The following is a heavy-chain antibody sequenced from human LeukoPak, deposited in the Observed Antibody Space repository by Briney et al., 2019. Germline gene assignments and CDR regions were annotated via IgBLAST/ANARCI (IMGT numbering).Heavy chain of an antibody. CDR1: GGSISSYY. V-gene: IGHV4-59*01. CDR3: ARESWYSSCWAYFQH. CDR2: IYYSGST. D-gene: IGHD6-13*01. Sequence: PSETLSLTCTVSGGSISSYYWSWIRQPPGKGLEWTGYIYYSGSTNYNPSLKSRVTISVDTSKNQFSLKLSSVTAADTAVYYCARESWYSSCWAYFQHWGQGTLVTVSS. J-gene: IGHJ1*01.